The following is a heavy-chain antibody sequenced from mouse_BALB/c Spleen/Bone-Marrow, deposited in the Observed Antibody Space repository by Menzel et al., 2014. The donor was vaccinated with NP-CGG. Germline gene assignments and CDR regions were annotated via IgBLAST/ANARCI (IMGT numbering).Heavy chain of an antibody. J-gene: IGHJ4*01. CDR2: ISNGSSTI. CDR3: ARKGAMITHYYAMDY. Sequence: EVQRVESGGGLVQPGGSRKLSCAASRFTFSSFGMHWVRQAPEKGLEWVAYISNGSSTIYYADTVKGRFTISRDNPKNTLFLQMTSLRSEDTAMYYCARKGAMITHYYAMDYWGQGTSVTVSS. D-gene: IGHD2-4*01. V-gene: IGHV5-17*02. CDR1: RFTFSSFG.